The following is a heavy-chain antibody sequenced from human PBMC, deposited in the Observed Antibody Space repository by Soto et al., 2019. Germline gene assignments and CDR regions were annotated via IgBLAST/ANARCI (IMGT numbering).Heavy chain of an antibody. Sequence: SETLSLTCTVSGGSISSYYWSWIRQPPGKGLEWIGYIYYSGSTNYNPSLKNRVTISVDTSKNQFSLKLSSVTAADTAVYYCARENGSGWLVGSAFDIWGQGTMVTVSS. J-gene: IGHJ3*02. D-gene: IGHD6-19*01. CDR2: IYYSGST. CDR1: GGSISSYY. CDR3: ARENGSGWLVGSAFDI. V-gene: IGHV4-59*12.